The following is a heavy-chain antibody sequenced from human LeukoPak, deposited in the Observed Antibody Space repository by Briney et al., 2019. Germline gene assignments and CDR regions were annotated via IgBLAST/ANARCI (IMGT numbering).Heavy chain of an antibody. CDR2: ISIYNGNT. CDR3: ARGPVTLSDAFDI. Sequence: ASVKVSCKAFGYTFTSYDISWVRQAPGQGLEWMGWISIYNGNTNYAQKLQGRVAMTTDTSTSTAYMELRSLRSDDTAVYYCARGPVTLSDAFDIWGQGTMVTVSS. J-gene: IGHJ3*02. V-gene: IGHV1-18*01. D-gene: IGHD3-16*01. CDR1: GYTFTSYD.